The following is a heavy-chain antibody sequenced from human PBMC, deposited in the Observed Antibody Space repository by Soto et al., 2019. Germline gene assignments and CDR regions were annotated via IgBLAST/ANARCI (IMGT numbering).Heavy chain of an antibody. V-gene: IGHV3-30*18. J-gene: IGHJ4*02. D-gene: IGHD2-2*01. CDR3: AKDQGLVVPAARVGGTFDY. CDR1: GFTFSSYG. Sequence: QVQLVESGGGVVQPGRSLRLSCAASGFTFSSYGMHWVRQAPGKGLEWVAVISYDGSNKYYADSVKGRFTISRDNSKNTLYLQMNSLRAEDTAVYYCAKDQGLVVPAARVGGTFDYWGQGTLVTVSS. CDR2: ISYDGSNK.